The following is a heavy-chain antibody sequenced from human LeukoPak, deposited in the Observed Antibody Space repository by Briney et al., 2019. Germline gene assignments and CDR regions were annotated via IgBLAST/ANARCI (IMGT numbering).Heavy chain of an antibody. CDR1: GYTFTRYY. CDR3: AREMRLGKLSKLDY. V-gene: IGHV1-2*02. CDR2: INPNSGGT. Sequence: GASVKVSCKASGYTFTRYYMHWVRQAPGQGLEWMGWINPNSGGTNYAQKFQGRVTMTRDTSISTAYMELSRLRSDDTAVYYCAREMRLGKLSKLDYWGQGTLVTVSS. D-gene: IGHD7-27*01. J-gene: IGHJ4*02.